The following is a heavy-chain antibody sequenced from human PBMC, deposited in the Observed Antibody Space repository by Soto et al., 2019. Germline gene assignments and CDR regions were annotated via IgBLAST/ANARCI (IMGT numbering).Heavy chain of an antibody. CDR2: IYYSGST. J-gene: IGHJ6*02. CDR1: GGSISSGGYY. Sequence: PSETLSLTCTVSGGSISSGGYYWSWIRQHPGKGLECFGYIYYSGSTYYNPSLKSRVTISVDTSKNQFSLKLSSVTAADTAIYYCARGGYYDSSGARNYHYHGMDVWGQGTTVTVSS. CDR3: ARGGYYDSSGARNYHYHGMDV. D-gene: IGHD3-22*01. V-gene: IGHV4-31*03.